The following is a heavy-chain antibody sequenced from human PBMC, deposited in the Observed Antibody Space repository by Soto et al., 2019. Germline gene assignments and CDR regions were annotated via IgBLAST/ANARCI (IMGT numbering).Heavy chain of an antibody. CDR2: IYYSGNT. Sequence: SETLSLTCSVSGDSVNSGNYYWTWMRQPPGKGLEWIGHIYYSGNTNYSPSLKSRITISLDTTNNQLPLNLNSVTAADTAVYYCARVPVDTYMIYWSDPWGQGTLVTVSS. D-gene: IGHD3-16*01. V-gene: IGHV4-61*01. CDR1: GDSVNSGNYY. J-gene: IGHJ5*01. CDR3: ARVPVDTYMIYWSDP.